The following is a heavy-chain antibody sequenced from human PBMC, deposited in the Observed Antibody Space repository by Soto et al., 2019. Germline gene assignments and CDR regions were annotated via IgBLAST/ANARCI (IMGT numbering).Heavy chain of an antibody. J-gene: IGHJ6*03. CDR3: ARGGGSSGGSCYSDYYYYYMDV. D-gene: IGHD2-15*01. CDR2: IIPILGIA. V-gene: IGHV1-69*02. Sequence: SVKASCKASGGTFSSYTISWVRQAPGQGLEWMGRIIPILGIANYAQKFQGRVTITADKSTSTAYMELSSLRSEDTAVYYCARGGGSSGGSCYSDYYYYYMDVWGKGTTVTVSS. CDR1: GGTFSSYT.